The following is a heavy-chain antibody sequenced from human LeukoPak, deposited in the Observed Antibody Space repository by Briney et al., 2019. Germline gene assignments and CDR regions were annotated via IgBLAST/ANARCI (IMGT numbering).Heavy chain of an antibody. Sequence: GGSLRLSCVGSGFTFSDAWMSWVRQAPGKGLEWVSSIAGSSGYISYADSVKGRFTISRDNAKKSLYLQMTSLTAEDTAVYYCARDRGAYCGGDCYLGFDYWGRGTLVTVSS. D-gene: IGHD2-21*02. CDR2: IAGSSGYI. CDR1: GFTFSDAW. CDR3: ARDRGAYCGGDCYLGFDY. V-gene: IGHV3-21*01. J-gene: IGHJ4*01.